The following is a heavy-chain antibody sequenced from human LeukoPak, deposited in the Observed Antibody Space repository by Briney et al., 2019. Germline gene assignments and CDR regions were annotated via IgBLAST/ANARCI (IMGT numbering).Heavy chain of an antibody. CDR2: ISGSGGST. J-gene: IGHJ5*02. D-gene: IGHD5-12*01. CDR1: GFTFSSYA. CDR3: AKFDGPDIVATGNWFDP. Sequence: GGSLRLSCAASGFTFSSYAMSWVCQAPGKGLEWVSAISGSGGSTYYADSVKGRFTISRDNSKNTLYLQMNSLRAEDTAVYYCAKFDGPDIVATGNWFDPWGQGTLVTVSS. V-gene: IGHV3-23*01.